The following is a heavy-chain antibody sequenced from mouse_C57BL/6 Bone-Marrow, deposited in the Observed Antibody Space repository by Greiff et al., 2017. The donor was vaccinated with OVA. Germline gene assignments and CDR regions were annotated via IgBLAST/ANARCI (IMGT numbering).Heavy chain of an antibody. CDR1: GYTFTSYW. CDR2: IHPSDSDT. Sequence: QVQLQQPGAELVKPGASVKVSCKASGYTFTSYWMHWVKQRPGQGLEWIGRIHPSDSDTNYNQKFKGKATLTVDKSSRTAYMRLSSPTSGDSAVYYSALHSSGYVACYWGQSTTLTIAS. V-gene: IGHV1-74*01. J-gene: IGHJ2*01. D-gene: IGHD3-2*02. CDR3: ALHSSGYVACY.